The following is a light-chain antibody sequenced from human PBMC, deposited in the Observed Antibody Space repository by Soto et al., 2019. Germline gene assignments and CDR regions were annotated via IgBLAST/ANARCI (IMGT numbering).Light chain of an antibody. V-gene: IGKV1-39*01. CDR1: QTISDY. CDR3: QQTSNTPQT. CDR2: AAP. J-gene: IGKJ4*01. Sequence: DIQMTQSPPSLLASVGDRVTITCRTSQTISDYLNWYQHKPGKAPKLLISAAPSLQSGVPSRFSGSGSGTDFTLTISSLQPEDFATYYCQQTSNTPQTFGGGTKVDIK.